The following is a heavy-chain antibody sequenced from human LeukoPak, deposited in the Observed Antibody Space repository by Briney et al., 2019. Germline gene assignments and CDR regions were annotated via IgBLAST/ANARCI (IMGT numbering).Heavy chain of an antibody. CDR1: GYAFTAYY. Sequence: ASVNVSCKASGYAFTAYYIHWVRQAPGQGLAWMGWINPNSGGTNYAQKFQGSVTMTSDTSISTAYMELSRLGSDDTAVYYCARGVATSRTDYWGQGTLVTVSS. D-gene: IGHD6-13*01. CDR3: ARGVATSRTDY. CDR2: INPNSGGT. J-gene: IGHJ4*02. V-gene: IGHV1-2*02.